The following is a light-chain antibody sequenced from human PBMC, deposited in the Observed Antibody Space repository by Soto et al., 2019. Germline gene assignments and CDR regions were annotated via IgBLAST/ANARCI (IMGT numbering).Light chain of an antibody. CDR3: QQYNNWPPLT. CDR2: GAS. Sequence: EIGMTQSPATLSVSPGERATLSCRASQSVSNNLAWYQQKPGQAPRLLIYGASTRATGIPARFSGSGSGTDFTLTISSLQSEDFAAYYCQQYNNWPPLTFGGGTKVEIK. CDR1: QSVSNN. V-gene: IGKV3-15*01. J-gene: IGKJ4*01.